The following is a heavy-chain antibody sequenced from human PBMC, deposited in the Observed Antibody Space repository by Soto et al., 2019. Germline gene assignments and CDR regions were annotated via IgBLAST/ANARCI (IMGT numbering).Heavy chain of an antibody. CDR2: VFYTGRA. J-gene: IGHJ6*02. V-gene: IGHV4-59*01. CDR1: GGSLGSYY. CDR3: ARDRDARISTTPYYYNVMDF. Sequence: KTSETLSLTCTVSGGSLGSYYWSWIRQPPGKGLEWIGYVFYTGRANYNASLKSRVRISLDTSNYQFSLRLSSVSAADTAVYYYARDRDARISTTPYYYNVMDFCGPATTVTVSS. D-gene: IGHD1-1*01.